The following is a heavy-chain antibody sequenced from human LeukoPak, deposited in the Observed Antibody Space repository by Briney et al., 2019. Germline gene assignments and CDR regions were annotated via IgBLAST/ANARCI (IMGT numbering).Heavy chain of an antibody. CDR2: INSNSGGT. CDR3: ARTSIAARRADFDY. J-gene: IGHJ4*02. V-gene: IGHV1-2*02. D-gene: IGHD6-6*01. Sequence: ASVKVSCKTSGYTFTDYYIHWMRQAPGQGLEWMGWINSNSGGTSYAQKFQGRVTLTRDTPTRTAFMELNRLTSDDTAVYYCARTSIAARRADFDYWGQGTVVTVTS. CDR1: GYTFTDYY.